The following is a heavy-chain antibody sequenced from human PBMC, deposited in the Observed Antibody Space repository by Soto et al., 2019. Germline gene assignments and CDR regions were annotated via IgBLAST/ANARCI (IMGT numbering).Heavy chain of an antibody. D-gene: IGHD6-6*01. Sequence: GASVKVSCKASGYTFTSYYMHWVRQAPGQGLEWMGIINPSGGSTSYAQKFQGRVTMTRDTSTSTVYMELSSLRSEDTAVYYCASWFSSSEQLVLPYYCYGMDVWGQGTTVTVSS. CDR2: INPSGGST. CDR1: GYTFTSYY. J-gene: IGHJ6*02. V-gene: IGHV1-46*01. CDR3: ASWFSSSEQLVLPYYCYGMDV.